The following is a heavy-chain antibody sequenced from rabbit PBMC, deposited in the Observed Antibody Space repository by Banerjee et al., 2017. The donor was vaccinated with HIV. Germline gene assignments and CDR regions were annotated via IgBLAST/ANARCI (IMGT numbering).Heavy chain of an antibody. J-gene: IGHJ4*01. D-gene: IGHD4-1*01. V-gene: IGHV1S45*01. CDR1: GFTFSSSYY. CDR3: ARDLAGVIGWNFNL. Sequence: QEQLEESGGGLVQPEGSLTLTCTASGFTFSSSYYMCWVRQAPGKGLEWIGCVYTGSSGSTYYASWAEGRFTITKNTSLNTVTLQLNSLTAADTATYLCARDLAGVIGWNFNLWGPGTLVTVS. CDR2: VYTGSSGST.